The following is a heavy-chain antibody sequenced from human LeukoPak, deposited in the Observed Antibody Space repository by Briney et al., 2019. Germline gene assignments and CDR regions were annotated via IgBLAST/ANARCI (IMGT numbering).Heavy chain of an antibody. D-gene: IGHD3-9*01. CDR2: ISGSGGST. J-gene: IGHJ4*02. CDR1: GFTFSGNA. Sequence: GSLRLSCAASGFTFSGNAMHWARRAQGKGLKWVSAISGSGGSTYYADSVQGRFTISRDNSKNTLYLQMNSLRAEDTAVYYCAKDILTGERDDYWGQGNLVTVSS. V-gene: IGHV3-23*01. CDR3: AKDILTGERDDY.